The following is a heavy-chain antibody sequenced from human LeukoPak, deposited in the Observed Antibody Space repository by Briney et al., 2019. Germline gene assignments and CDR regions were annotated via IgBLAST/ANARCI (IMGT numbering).Heavy chain of an antibody. V-gene: IGHV3-21*01. CDR2: ISSSSSYI. Sequence: GGSLRLSCAASGFTFSSYSMNWVRQAPGKGLEWVSSISSSSSYIYYADSVKGRLTISRDNAKNSLYLQMNSLRAEDTAVYYCARDAGYGYDRFDYWGQGTQVTVSS. D-gene: IGHD5-18*01. CDR1: GFTFSSYS. CDR3: ARDAGYGYDRFDY. J-gene: IGHJ4*02.